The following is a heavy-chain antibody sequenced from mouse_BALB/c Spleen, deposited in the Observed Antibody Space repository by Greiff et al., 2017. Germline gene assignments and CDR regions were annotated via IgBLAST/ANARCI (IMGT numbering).Heavy chain of an antibody. CDR1: GFTFSDFY. V-gene: IGHV7-1*02. CDR3: ARADGYYAFDY. J-gene: IGHJ2*01. CDR2: SRNKANDYTT. Sequence: EVKVVESGGGLVQPGGSLRLSCATSGFTFSDFYMEWVRQPPGKRLEWIAASRNKANDYTTEYSASVKGRFIVSRDTSQSILYLQMNALRAEDTAIYYCARADGYYAFDYWGQGTTLTVSS. D-gene: IGHD2-3*01.